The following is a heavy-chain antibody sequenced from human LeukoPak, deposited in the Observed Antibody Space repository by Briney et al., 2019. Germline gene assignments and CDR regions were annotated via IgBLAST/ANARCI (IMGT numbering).Heavy chain of an antibody. CDR1: GFTFSSFG. CDR2: ISYDGSSK. D-gene: IGHD6-13*01. V-gene: IGHV3-30*03. Sequence: PGGFLRLSCAASGFTFSSFGMHWVRQAPGKGLEWVAVISYDGSSKYYADSVKGRFAISRDNSKNTLYLQMNSLRAEDTAVYYCASPAVYSSSWYYFDYWGQGTLVTVSS. J-gene: IGHJ4*02. CDR3: ASPAVYSSSWYYFDY.